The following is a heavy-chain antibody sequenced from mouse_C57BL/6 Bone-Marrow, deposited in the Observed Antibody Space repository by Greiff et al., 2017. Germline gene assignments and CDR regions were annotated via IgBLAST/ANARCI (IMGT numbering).Heavy chain of an antibody. CDR3: SIYYDYVELLAMAY. V-gene: IGHV2-2*01. CDR2: LWSGGST. D-gene: IGHD2-4*01. CDR1: GFSLTSYG. J-gene: IGHJ4*01. Sequence: QVQLKESGPGLVQPSQSLSITCTVSGFSLTSYGVHWVRQSPGKGLEWLGVLWSGGSTDYNAAFISRLSISKDNSKSQVFFKMNSLQADDTAMYYCSIYYDYVELLAMAYWGQGTPVTVSA.